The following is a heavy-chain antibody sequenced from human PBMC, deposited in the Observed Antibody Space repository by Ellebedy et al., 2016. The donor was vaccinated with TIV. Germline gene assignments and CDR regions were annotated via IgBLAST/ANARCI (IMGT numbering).Heavy chain of an antibody. CDR3: AKGEAAGGWDYFDY. CDR1: GYSFTSYW. J-gene: IGHJ4*02. D-gene: IGHD6-13*01. CDR2: INAGNGNT. V-gene: IGHV1-3*01. Sequence: GESLKISXKGSGYSFTSYWIGWVRQAPGQRLEWMGWINAGNGNTKYSQKFQGRVTITRDTSASTAYMELSSLRSEDTAVYYCAKGEAAGGWDYFDYWGQGTLVTVSS.